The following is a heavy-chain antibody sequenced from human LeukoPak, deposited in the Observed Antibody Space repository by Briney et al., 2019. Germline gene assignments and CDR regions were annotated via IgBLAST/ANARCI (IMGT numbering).Heavy chain of an antibody. V-gene: IGHV3-23*01. CDR3: AKRIQSAMAMGY. CDR1: GFTVSSNY. CDR2: ISGSGGST. J-gene: IGHJ4*02. Sequence: GGSLRLSCAASGFTVSSNYMSWVRQAPGKGLEWVSDISGSGGSTYYADSVKGRFTISRDNSKNTMYLQMNSLRAEDTAVYYCAKRIQSAMAMGYWGQGTLATVSS. D-gene: IGHD5-18*01.